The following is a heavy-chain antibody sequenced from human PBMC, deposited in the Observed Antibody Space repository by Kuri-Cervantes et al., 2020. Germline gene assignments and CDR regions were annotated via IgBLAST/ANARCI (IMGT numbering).Heavy chain of an antibody. CDR1: GFTVSGNY. J-gene: IGHJ4*02. D-gene: IGHD1-26*01. CDR3: AWGRSHSGSFLFDY. Sequence: GESLKISCAASGFTVSGNYMSWVRQAPGKGLEWVSSISGSSSYIYYADSVKGRFTISRDNAESSLYLQMNSLRAEDTAVYYCAWGRSHSGSFLFDYWGQGTLVTVSS. V-gene: IGHV3-21*01. CDR2: ISGSSSYI.